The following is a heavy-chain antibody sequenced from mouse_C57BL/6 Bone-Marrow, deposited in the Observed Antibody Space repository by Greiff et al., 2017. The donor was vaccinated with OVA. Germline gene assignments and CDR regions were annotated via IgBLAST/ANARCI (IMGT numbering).Heavy chain of an antibody. CDR3: ASVWYAFAY. V-gene: IGHV1-20*01. CDR2: INPYNGDT. J-gene: IGHJ3*01. Sequence: VHVKQSGPELVKPGDSVKISCKASGYSFTGYFMNWVMQSHGKSLEWIGRINPYNGDTFYNQKFKGTATLTVDKSSSTAHMELRSLTSEDSAVYYCASVWYAFAYWGQGTLVTVTA. D-gene: IGHD2-10*02. CDR1: GYSFTGYF.